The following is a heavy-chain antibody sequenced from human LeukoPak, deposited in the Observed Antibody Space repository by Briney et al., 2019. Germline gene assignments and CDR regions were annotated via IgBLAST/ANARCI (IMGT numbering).Heavy chain of an antibody. CDR2: IYYTGT. CDR3: ASRKLGNDY. Sequence: SETLSLTCTVSGGSVSDYYWSWIRQSPGKGLEWIGYIYYTGTSYNPSLKSRVTISADTSKNQFSLNLSSVTAADTAVYYCASRKLGNDYWGQGTLSPSPQ. J-gene: IGHJ4*02. CDR1: GGSVSDYY. D-gene: IGHD7-27*01. V-gene: IGHV4-59*02.